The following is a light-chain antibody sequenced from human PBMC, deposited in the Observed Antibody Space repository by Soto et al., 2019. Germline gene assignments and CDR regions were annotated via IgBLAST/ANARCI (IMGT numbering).Light chain of an antibody. J-gene: IGKJ5*01. CDR1: QSINSNY. Sequence: EIVLTQSPATLSLSPGERATLSCGASQSINSNYLAWYQQKPGLAPRLVIYDTSRRDPGIPDRLTGSESGTDFTIAISRLEPEDPAIYYSQQYGSSPTFGQGTRLEIK. CDR2: DTS. CDR3: QQYGSSPT. V-gene: IGKV3D-20*01.